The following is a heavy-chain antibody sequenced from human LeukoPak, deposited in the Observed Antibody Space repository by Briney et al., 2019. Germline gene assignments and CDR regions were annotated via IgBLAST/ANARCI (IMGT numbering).Heavy chain of an antibody. J-gene: IGHJ6*03. CDR3: ARHKMVRGIGYYYYMDV. D-gene: IGHD3-10*01. CDR2: IYHSGKS. CDR1: GYSISSGYY. Sequence: SETLSLTCSVSGYSISSGYYWDWIRQPPGKGLEWIASIYHSGKSYYNPSLESRVTMSVDTSKNQFSLKLSSVTAADTAVYYCARHKMVRGIGYYYYMDVWGKGTTVTISS. V-gene: IGHV4-38-2*02.